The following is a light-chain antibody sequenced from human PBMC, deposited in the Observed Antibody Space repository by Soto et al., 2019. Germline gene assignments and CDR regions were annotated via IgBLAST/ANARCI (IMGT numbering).Light chain of an antibody. Sequence: MLTQSPSASASLGASVKLTCTLSSGHSSYAIAWHQQRPEKGPRYLMKLNSDGSHSKGDGIPDRFSGSSSGAERYLTISSLQSEDEADYYCQTWVTGIQVFGGGTKVTVL. J-gene: IGLJ2*01. CDR1: SGHSSYA. CDR3: QTWVTGIQV. CDR2: LNSDGSH. V-gene: IGLV4-69*01.